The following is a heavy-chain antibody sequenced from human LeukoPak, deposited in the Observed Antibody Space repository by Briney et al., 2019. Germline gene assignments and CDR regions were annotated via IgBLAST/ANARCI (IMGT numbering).Heavy chain of an antibody. V-gene: IGHV3-23*01. CDR3: AKGQELDDGVFDS. D-gene: IGHD1-1*01. Sequence: GGSLRLSCTASGFTFSSLAMTWARQAPGKGLEWVSTIRSNGDTTYNADSVKGRFTISRDNSKNTLYLELNSLRVEDTATFYCAKGQELDDGVFDSWGQGTMVTVSS. CDR2: IRSNGDTT. CDR1: GFTFSSLA. J-gene: IGHJ4*02.